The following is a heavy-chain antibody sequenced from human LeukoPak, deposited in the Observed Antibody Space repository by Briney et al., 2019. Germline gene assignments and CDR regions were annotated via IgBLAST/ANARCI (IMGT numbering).Heavy chain of an antibody. Sequence: SETLSLTCTVSGYSISSGYYWGWIRQPPGKGLEWIGSIHYSGSTYYNPSLKSRVTISEDTSKNQFSLKLSSVTAADTAVYYCARDLSYYGSGSYYSPVPPSYNWFDPWGQGTLVTVSS. CDR3: ARDLSYYGSGSYYSPVPPSYNWFDP. CDR2: IHYSGST. CDR1: GYSISSGYY. V-gene: IGHV4-38-2*02. J-gene: IGHJ5*02. D-gene: IGHD3-10*01.